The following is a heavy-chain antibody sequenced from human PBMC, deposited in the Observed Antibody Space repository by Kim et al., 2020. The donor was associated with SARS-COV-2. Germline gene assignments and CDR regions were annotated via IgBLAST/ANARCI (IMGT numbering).Heavy chain of an antibody. V-gene: IGHV3-33*06. D-gene: IGHD3-10*01. CDR3: AKDKALWFRELYPPYYYYGMDV. CDR2: IWYDGSNK. CDR1: GFTFSSYG. J-gene: IGHJ6*02. Sequence: GGSLRLSCAASGFTFSSYGMHWVRQAPGKGLEWVAVIWYDGSNKYYADSVKGRFTISRDNSKNTLYLQMNSLRAEDTAVYYCAKDKALWFRELYPPYYYYGMDVWGQGTTVTVSS.